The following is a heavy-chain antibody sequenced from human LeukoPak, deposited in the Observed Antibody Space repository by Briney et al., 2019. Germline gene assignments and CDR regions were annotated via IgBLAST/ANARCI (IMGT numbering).Heavy chain of an antibody. CDR1: GGSVSNGRYC. CDR2: FYRSGST. D-gene: IGHD4-11*01. V-gene: IGHV4-39*01. J-gene: IGHJ5*02. Sequence: PSGTLSLTCTVSGGSVSNGRYCWGRIRQPQGQGLEGIGSFYRSGSTYYTPSLKSRFTISVDTSKNQFSLKLRSVTAADTAVYYCARHLPGYSNTWPGPWGQGNLVTVSS. CDR3: ARHLPGYSNTWPGP.